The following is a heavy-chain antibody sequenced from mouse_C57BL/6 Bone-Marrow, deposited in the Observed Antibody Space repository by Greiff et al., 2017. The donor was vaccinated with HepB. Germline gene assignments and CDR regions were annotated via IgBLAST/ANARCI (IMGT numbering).Heavy chain of an antibody. Sequence: QVQLKQSGAELARPGASVKLSCKASGYTFTSYGISWVKQRTGQGLEWIGEIYPRSGNTYYNEKFKGKATLTADKSSSTAYMELRSLTSEDSAVYFCARGRYSNLGAYWGQGTLVTVSA. J-gene: IGHJ3*01. D-gene: IGHD2-5*01. CDR2: IYPRSGNT. CDR3: ARGRYSNLGAY. CDR1: GYTFTSYG. V-gene: IGHV1-81*01.